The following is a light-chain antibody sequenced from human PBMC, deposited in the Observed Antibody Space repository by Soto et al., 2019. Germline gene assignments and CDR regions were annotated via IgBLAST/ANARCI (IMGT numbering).Light chain of an antibody. J-gene: IGLJ1*01. V-gene: IGLV1-51*01. CDR3: GSWDSSLSAYV. CDR1: SSNIGGNS. CDR2: DDN. Sequence: QSFLPQPPSVSAAPGQKVTISCSGSSSNIGGNSVSWYQQLPGTAPKLLIYDDNKRPSGIPDRFSGSKSGTSATLGITGFQTGDEADYYCGSWDSSLSAYVLGTGTKV.